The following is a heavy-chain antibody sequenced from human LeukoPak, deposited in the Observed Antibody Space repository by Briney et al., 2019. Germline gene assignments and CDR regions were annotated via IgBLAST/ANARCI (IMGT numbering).Heavy chain of an antibody. Sequence: SETLSLTCTVSGGSISSGGYYWSWIRQHPGKGLEWIGYIYYSGSTFYNPSLKSRVTVSIDTSKNQFSLKLSSVTASDTALYYCARHSYNYYGLDVWGQGTTITVSS. CDR2: IYYSGST. D-gene: IGHD1-26*01. CDR1: GGSISSGGYY. V-gene: IGHV4-31*03. J-gene: IGHJ6*02. CDR3: ARHSYNYYGLDV.